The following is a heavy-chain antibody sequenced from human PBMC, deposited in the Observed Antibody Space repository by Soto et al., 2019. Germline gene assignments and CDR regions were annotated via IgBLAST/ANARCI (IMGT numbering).Heavy chain of an antibody. CDR3: ARKFAQDFFDC. V-gene: IGHV5-51*01. CDR2: IYPRDSDS. D-gene: IGHD3-10*01. Sequence: GESLKISFKAPGYTFSNYLISWVRQMPVKGLEWMGIIYPRDSDSKYSPAFQGTVTFTVDKSLDTAYLQWTRLEASDTAIYFCARKFAQDFFDCCGQGTLVTVCS. CDR1: GYTFSNYL. J-gene: IGHJ4*02.